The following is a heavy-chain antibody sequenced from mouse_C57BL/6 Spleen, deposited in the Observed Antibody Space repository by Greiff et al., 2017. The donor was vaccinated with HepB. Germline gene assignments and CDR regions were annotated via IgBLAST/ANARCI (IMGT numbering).Heavy chain of an antibody. CDR2: IYPGSGST. J-gene: IGHJ2*01. D-gene: IGHD1-1*01. Sequence: QVQLKESGAELVKPGASVKMSCKASGYTFTSYWITWVKKRPGQGLEWIGDIYPGSGSTNYNEKFKSKATLTVDTSSSTAYMQLSSLTSEDSAVYYCASGGVYGSSYFDYWGQGTTLTVSS. CDR3: ASGGVYGSSYFDY. CDR1: GYTFTSYW. V-gene: IGHV1-55*01.